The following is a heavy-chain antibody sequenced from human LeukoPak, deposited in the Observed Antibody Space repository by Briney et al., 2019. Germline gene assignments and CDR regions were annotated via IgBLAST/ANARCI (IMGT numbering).Heavy chain of an antibody. D-gene: IGHD6-19*01. Sequence: KISCKGSGYSFTSYWIGWVRQMPGIGLEWMGIIYPGDSDSRYSPSFQGQVTISADKSISTAYLQWSSLKASDTAMYYCARQEAYTSGRTFDFWGQGTLVTVSS. V-gene: IGHV5-51*01. J-gene: IGHJ4*02. CDR1: GYSFTSYW. CDR3: ARQEAYTSGRTFDF. CDR2: IYPGDSDS.